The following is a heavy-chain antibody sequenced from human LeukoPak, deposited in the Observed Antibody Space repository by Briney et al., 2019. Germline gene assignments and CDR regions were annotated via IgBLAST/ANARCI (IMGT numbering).Heavy chain of an antibody. CDR1: GGSISSSNW. D-gene: IGHD3-22*01. Sequence: SGTLSLTCAVSGGSISSSNWWSWVRQPPGKGLEWIGEIYHSGSTNYNPSLKSRVTISVDTSKNQFSLKLSSVTAADTAVYYCARNYDSSGLGYYYYMDVWGKGTTVTVSS. CDR2: IYHSGST. J-gene: IGHJ6*03. CDR3: ARNYDSSGLGYYYYMDV. V-gene: IGHV4-4*02.